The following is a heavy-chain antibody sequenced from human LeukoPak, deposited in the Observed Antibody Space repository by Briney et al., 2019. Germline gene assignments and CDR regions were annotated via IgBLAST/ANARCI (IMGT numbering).Heavy chain of an antibody. Sequence: PSETLSLTCTVSGGSISSSSYYWGWIRQPPGKGLEWIGSIYYSGSTYYNPSLKSRVTISVDTSKNQFSLKLSSVTAAGTAVYYCARRTGYGVYYFDYWGQGTLVTVSS. J-gene: IGHJ4*02. CDR2: IYYSGST. D-gene: IGHD4/OR15-4a*01. V-gene: IGHV4-39*01. CDR3: ARRTGYGVYYFDY. CDR1: GGSISSSSYY.